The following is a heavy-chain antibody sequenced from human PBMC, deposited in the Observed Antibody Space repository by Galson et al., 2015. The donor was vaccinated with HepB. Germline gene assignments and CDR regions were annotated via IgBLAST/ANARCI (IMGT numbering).Heavy chain of an antibody. J-gene: IGHJ6*03. D-gene: IGHD2-2*01. Sequence: SLRLSCAASGFTFSSYWMSWVRQAPGKGLEWVANIKQDGSEKYYVDSVKGRFTISRDNAKNSLYLQMNSLRAEDTAVYYCARGLGYCSSTSCPGYYYYMDVWGKGTTVTVSS. V-gene: IGHV3-7*03. CDR2: IKQDGSEK. CDR1: GFTFSSYW. CDR3: ARGLGYCSSTSCPGYYYYMDV.